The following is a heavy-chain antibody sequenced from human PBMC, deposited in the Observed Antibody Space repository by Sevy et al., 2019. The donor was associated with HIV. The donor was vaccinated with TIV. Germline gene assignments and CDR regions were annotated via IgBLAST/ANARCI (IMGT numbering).Heavy chain of an antibody. V-gene: IGHV3-30*18. J-gene: IGHJ6*02. CDR1: GFTFSNYG. CDR3: AKDFTGFNGLDV. Sequence: GGSLRLSCAASGFTFSNYGMHWVRQAPGKGLEWVAVISCDGSNKYYGDSVKGRFTISRDTSKNTLYLQMNSLRGEDTAVYYCAKDFTGFNGLDVWGQGTMVTVSS. D-gene: IGHD3-9*01. CDR2: ISCDGSNK.